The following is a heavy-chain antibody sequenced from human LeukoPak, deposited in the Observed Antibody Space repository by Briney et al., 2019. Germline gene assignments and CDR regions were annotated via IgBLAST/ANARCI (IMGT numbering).Heavy chain of an antibody. CDR2: IKQDGSEK. J-gene: IGHJ4*02. CDR1: GFTFSSYW. V-gene: IGHV3-7*01. Sequence: GGSLRLSCAASGFTFSSYWMSWVRQALGKGLEWVANIKQDGSEKYYVDSVKGRFTISRDNAKNSLYLQMNSLRAEGTAVYYCARDMPHYGSGPDGGDFDYWGQGTLVTVSS. CDR3: ARDMPHYGSGPDGGDFDY. D-gene: IGHD3-10*01.